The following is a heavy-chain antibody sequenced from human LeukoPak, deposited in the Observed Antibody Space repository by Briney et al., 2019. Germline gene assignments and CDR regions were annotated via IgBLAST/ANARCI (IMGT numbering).Heavy chain of an antibody. CDR1: GGSISSSSYY. V-gene: IGHV4-39*07. CDR2: INHSGST. Sequence: SETLSLTCTVSGGSISSSSYYWGWIRQPPGKGLEWIGEINHSGSTNYNPSLKSRVTISVDTSKNQFSLKLSSVTAADTAVYYCARLRYCSGGSCYSRWFDPWGQGTLVTVSS. J-gene: IGHJ5*02. CDR3: ARLRYCSGGSCYSRWFDP. D-gene: IGHD2-15*01.